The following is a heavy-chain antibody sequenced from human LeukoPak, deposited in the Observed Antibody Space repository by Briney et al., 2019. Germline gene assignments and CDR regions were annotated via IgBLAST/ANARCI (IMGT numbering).Heavy chain of an antibody. CDR1: GFTFSDYY. Sequence: PGGSLRLSCAASGFTFSDYYMSWIRQAPGKGLEWVSYISSSGSTIYYADSMKGRFTISRDNAKNSLYLQMNSLRAEDTAVYYCARDRVFGIDPRNYYYYMDVWGKGTTVTVSS. CDR3: ARDRVFGIDPRNYYYYMDV. D-gene: IGHD3-3*01. CDR2: ISSSGSTI. J-gene: IGHJ6*03. V-gene: IGHV3-11*04.